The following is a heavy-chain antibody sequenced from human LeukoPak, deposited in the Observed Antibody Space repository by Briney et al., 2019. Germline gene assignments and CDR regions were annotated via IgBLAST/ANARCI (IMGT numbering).Heavy chain of an antibody. Sequence: PGRSLRLSCAASGFTFSSYAMHWVRQAPGEGLEWVAVISYDGSNKYFADSVKGRFTISRDNSKNTLFLQMNSLRPEDTAVYYCARDRTTSMVPNWFDPWGQGILVTVSS. D-gene: IGHD5-18*01. CDR3: ARDRTTSMVPNWFDP. J-gene: IGHJ5*02. CDR2: ISYDGSNK. CDR1: GFTFSSYA. V-gene: IGHV3-30*04.